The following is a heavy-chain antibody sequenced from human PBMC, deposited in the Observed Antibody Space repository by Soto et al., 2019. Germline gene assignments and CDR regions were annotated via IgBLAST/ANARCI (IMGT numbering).Heavy chain of an antibody. J-gene: IGHJ4*02. D-gene: IGHD6-13*01. V-gene: IGHV3-30*18. CDR1: GFTFSSYG. CDR3: AKDFWQQLVRAYFDY. CDR2: ISYDGSNK. Sequence: QVQLVESGGGVVQPGRSLRLSCAASGFTFSSYGMHWVRQAPGKGLEWVAVISYDGSNKYYADSMKGRFTISRDNSKNTLYLQMNSLRAEDTAVYYCAKDFWQQLVRAYFDYWGQGTLVTVSS.